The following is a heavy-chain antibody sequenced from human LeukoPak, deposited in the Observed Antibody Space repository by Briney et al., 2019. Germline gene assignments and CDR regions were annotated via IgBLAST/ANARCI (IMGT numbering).Heavy chain of an antibody. CDR1: GGSISSYY. Sequence: SETLSLTCTVSGGSISSYYWSWILQPPGKGLEWIGYIYYSGSTNYNPSLKSRVTISVDTSKNQFSLKLSSVTAADTAVYYCARRRVDILTYNWFDPWGQGTLVTVSS. J-gene: IGHJ5*02. CDR3: ARRRVDILTYNWFDP. D-gene: IGHD3-9*01. V-gene: IGHV4-59*08. CDR2: IYYSGST.